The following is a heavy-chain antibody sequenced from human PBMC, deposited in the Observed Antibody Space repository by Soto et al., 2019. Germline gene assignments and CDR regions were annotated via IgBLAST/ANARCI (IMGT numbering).Heavy chain of an antibody. CDR1: GFTFSDYY. CDR2: MTHTAATI. D-gene: IGHD3-10*01. V-gene: IGHV3-11*01. CDR3: ARYSRITNNLPDYYYYAIDV. Sequence: QVQLVESGGGLVKPGGSLRLSCAASGFTFSDYYMSWIRQAPGKGLEWISYMTHTAATIYCADSVKGRFTISRDNAKNSLFLHMNNLRAEDTAVYYCARYSRITNNLPDYYYYAIDVWGQGTTVTVSS. J-gene: IGHJ6*02.